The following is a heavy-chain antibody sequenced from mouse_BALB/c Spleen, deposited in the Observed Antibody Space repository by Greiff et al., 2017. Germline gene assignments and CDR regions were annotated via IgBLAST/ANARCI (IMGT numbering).Heavy chain of an antibody. CDR2: INPSTGYT. CDR1: GYTFTSYW. V-gene: IGHV1-7*01. CDR3: ARSGGYYGYYFDY. Sequence: VKLVESGAELAEPGASVKMSCKASGYTFTSYWMHWVKQRPGQGLEWMGYINPSTGYTEYNQKFKGKATLTEDKSSSTAYMQLSSLTSEDAAVYYCARSGGYYGYYFDYWGQGTTLTVSS. J-gene: IGHJ2*01. D-gene: IGHD2-3*01.